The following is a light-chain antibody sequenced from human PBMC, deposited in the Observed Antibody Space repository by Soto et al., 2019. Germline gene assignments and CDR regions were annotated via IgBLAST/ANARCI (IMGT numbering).Light chain of an antibody. V-gene: IGKV3-20*01. CDR2: GAS. CDR3: QQYGSSPPLS. CDR1: QSVSSSY. J-gene: IGKJ4*01. Sequence: EIVMTQSPATLSVSPGERATLSCRASQSVSSSYLAWYQQKPGQAPRLLIYGASSRATGIPDRFSGSASGTDFSLTISRLEPEDFAVYYCQQYGSSPPLSFGGGTKVDIK.